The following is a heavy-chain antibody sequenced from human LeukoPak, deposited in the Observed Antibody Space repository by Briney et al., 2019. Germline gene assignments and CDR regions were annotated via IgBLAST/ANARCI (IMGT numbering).Heavy chain of an antibody. CDR2: INTNTGNP. D-gene: IGHD6-19*01. V-gene: IGHV7-4-1*02. CDR1: GYTFTSYG. Sequence: ASVKVSCKASGYTFTSYGISWVRQAPGQGLEWMGWINTNTGNPTYAQGFTGRFVFSLDTSVSTAYLQISSLKAEDTAVYYCARGRSGWVHDAFDIWGQGTMVTVSS. J-gene: IGHJ3*02. CDR3: ARGRSGWVHDAFDI.